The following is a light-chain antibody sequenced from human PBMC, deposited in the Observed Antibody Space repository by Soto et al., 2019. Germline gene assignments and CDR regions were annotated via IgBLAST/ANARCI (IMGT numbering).Light chain of an antibody. CDR2: GAS. J-gene: IGKJ1*01. V-gene: IGKV3-20*01. Sequence: EIVLTQSPGTLSLSPGERATLSCRASQSVSSSYLAWYQQKPGQAPRLLIYGASSRATGIPDRLSGSGSGTDFTLTISRLEPEDFAVYYCQQYGSSPTFGQATKVEI. CDR3: QQYGSSPT. CDR1: QSVSSSY.